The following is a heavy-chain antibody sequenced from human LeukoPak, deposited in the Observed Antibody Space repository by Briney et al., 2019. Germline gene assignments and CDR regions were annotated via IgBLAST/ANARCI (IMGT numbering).Heavy chain of an antibody. J-gene: IGHJ4*02. CDR2: ISYDGSNK. D-gene: IGHD3-9*01. CDR1: GFTFSSYG. Sequence: GGSLRLSCAASGFTFSSYGMHWVRQAPGKGLEWVAVISYDGSNKYYADSVKGRFTISRDNSKNTLYLQMNSLRAEDTAVYYCAKSLRYFDWLLFRDYEYYFDYWGQGTLVTVSS. V-gene: IGHV3-30*18. CDR3: AKSLRYFDWLLFRDYEYYFDY.